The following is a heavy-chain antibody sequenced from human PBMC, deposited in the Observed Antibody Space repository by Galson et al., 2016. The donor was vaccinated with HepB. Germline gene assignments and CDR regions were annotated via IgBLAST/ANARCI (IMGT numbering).Heavy chain of an antibody. CDR1: SGSVSGYY. CDR2: IYDSGST. CDR3: ARLFRLWDGFFDY. V-gene: IGHV4-59*08. Sequence: SETLSLTCTVSSGSVSGYYWSWIRQPPGKELEWIGHIYDSGSTKYNPSLKSRLTISIDTSKDQFSLKLSSLTAADTAVYYCARLFRLWDGFFDYWGQGTLVTVSS. J-gene: IGHJ4*02. D-gene: IGHD4/OR15-4a*01.